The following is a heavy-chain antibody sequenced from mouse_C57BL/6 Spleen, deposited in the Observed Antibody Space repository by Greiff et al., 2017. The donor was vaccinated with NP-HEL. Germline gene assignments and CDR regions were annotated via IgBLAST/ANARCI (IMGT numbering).Heavy chain of an antibody. CDR2: IHPNSGST. Sequence: QVQLQQPGAELVKPGASVKLSCKASGYTFTSYWMHWVKQRPGQGLEWIGMIHPNSGSTNYNEKFKSKATLTVDKSSSTAYMQLSSLTSEDSAVYYCARDLYDGYFDYWGQGTTLTVSS. CDR3: ARDLYDGYFDY. J-gene: IGHJ2*01. D-gene: IGHD2-3*01. CDR1: GYTFTSYW. V-gene: IGHV1-64*01.